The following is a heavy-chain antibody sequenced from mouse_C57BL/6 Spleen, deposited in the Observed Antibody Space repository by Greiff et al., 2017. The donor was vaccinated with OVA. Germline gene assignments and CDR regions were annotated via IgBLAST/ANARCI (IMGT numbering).Heavy chain of an antibody. V-gene: IGHV1-5*01. D-gene: IGHD2-3*01. CDR2: IYPGHSDT. CDR1: GYTFPSYW. CDR3: TREDGYYLAWFAY. J-gene: IGHJ3*01. Sequence: VQLQPSGTVLARPGASVKMSCKTSGYTFPSYWMHWVNQRPGQGLAWIGAIYPGHSDTSYTPKFKGKATLTAVTSARTAYMELSSLTNEDAAVDYCTREDGYYLAWFAYWGQGTLVTVSA.